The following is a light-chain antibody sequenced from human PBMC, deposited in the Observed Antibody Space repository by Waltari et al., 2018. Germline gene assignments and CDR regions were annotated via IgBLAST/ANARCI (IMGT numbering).Light chain of an antibody. V-gene: IGKV4-1*01. CDR3: QQYYSTPWT. Sequence: DLVMTQSPDSLAVSLGERATIHCKSRPSVLYSSKNKNYLAWYQQKPGQPPKLLIYWAATRESGVPDRFSGSGSGTDFTLTISSLQAEDVAVYYCQQYYSTPWTFGQVTKVEIK. J-gene: IGKJ1*01. CDR1: PSVLYSSKNKNY. CDR2: WAA.